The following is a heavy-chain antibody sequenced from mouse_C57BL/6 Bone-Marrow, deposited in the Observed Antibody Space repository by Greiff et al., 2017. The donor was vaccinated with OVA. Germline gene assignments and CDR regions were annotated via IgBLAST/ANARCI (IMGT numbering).Heavy chain of an antibody. CDR1: GYTFTSYW. J-gene: IGHJ2*01. Sequence: QVQLQQPGAELVKPGASVKMSCKASGYTFTSYWITWVKQRPGQGLEWIGDIYPGSGSTNYNEKFKSKATLTLDTSSSTAYMQLSSLTSEDSAVYYCARRGKGATDYWGQGTTLTVSS. D-gene: IGHD3-1*01. V-gene: IGHV1-55*01. CDR2: IYPGSGST. CDR3: ARRGKGATDY.